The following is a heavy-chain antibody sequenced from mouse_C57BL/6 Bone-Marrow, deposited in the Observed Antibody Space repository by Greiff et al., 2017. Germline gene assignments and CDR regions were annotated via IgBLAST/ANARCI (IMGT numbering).Heavy chain of an antibody. Sequence: QVHVKQPGAELVKPGASVKLSCKASGYTFTSYWMHWVKQRPGRGLEWIGRIDPNSGGTKYNEKFKSKATLTVDKASSTAYMQLSSLTSEDSAVYYCARCWDTFITTVDYWGQGTTLTVSS. V-gene: IGHV1-72*01. CDR3: ARCWDTFITTVDY. D-gene: IGHD1-1*01. CDR2: IDPNSGGT. CDR1: GYTFTSYW. J-gene: IGHJ2*01.